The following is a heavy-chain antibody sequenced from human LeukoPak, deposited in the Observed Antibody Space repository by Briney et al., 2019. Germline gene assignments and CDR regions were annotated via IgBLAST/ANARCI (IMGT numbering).Heavy chain of an antibody. V-gene: IGHV3-23*01. CDR2: ISGSGGST. CDR3: AKVLTMIVVASNFDY. J-gene: IGHJ4*02. Sequence: PGRSLRLSCAASGFTFSSYAMSWVRQAPGKGLEWVSAISGSGGSTYYADSVKGRFTISRDNSKNTLYLQMNSLRAEDTAVYYCAKVLTMIVVASNFDYWGQGTLVTVSS. CDR1: GFTFSSYA. D-gene: IGHD3-22*01.